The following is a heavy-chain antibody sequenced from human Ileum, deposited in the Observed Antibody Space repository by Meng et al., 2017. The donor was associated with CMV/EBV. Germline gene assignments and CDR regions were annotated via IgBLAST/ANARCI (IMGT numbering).Heavy chain of an antibody. V-gene: IGHV3-23*01. CDR1: GITFSSYA. J-gene: IGHJ6*02. CDR3: AKHGAAIAYYYGMDV. Sequence: GESLKISCAASGITFSSYAMSWVRQAPGKGLEWVSAISGSGGSLDYAGSVKGRFTMSRDDSKNTLYLQMNSLRAEDTAVYYCAKHGAAIAYYYGMDVWGQGTTVTVSS. D-gene: IGHD2-2*02. CDR2: ISGSGGSL.